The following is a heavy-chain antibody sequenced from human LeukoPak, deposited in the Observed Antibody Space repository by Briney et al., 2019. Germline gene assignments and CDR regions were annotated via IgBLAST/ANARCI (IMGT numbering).Heavy chain of an antibody. V-gene: IGHV3-23*01. D-gene: IGHD4-23*01. CDR1: GFTSSSYA. CDR2: ISGSGGST. Sequence: GGSLRLSCAASGFTSSSYAMSWVRQAPGKGLEWVSAISGSGGSTYYADSVKGRFIISRDNSKNTRYLQMNSMRAEDAAVYYCSKEGGGPQGDAFDIWGQGRMVTVSS. CDR3: SKEGGGPQGDAFDI. J-gene: IGHJ3*02.